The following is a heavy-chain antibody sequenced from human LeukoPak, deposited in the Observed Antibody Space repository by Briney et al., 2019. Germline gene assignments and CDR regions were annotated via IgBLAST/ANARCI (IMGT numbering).Heavy chain of an antibody. V-gene: IGHV3-7*04. CDR2: MKQDGSEK. CDR3: ARDQLGGNVDY. Sequence: PGGSLRLSCAAPGFTFSSYWMSWVRRAPGKGLEWVANMKQDGSEKYYVDSVNGRFTISRDNAKNSLYLQMNSLRAEDTAVYYCARDQLGGNVDYWGQGTLVTVSS. D-gene: IGHD4-23*01. J-gene: IGHJ4*02. CDR1: GFTFSSYW.